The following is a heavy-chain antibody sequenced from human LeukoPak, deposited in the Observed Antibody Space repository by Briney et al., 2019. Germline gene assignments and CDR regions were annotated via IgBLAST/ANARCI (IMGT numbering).Heavy chain of an antibody. CDR3: ARDSTRRSYSFDY. J-gene: IGHJ4*02. Sequence: WETLSLTCTVSGGSISSSSYYWGWIRQPPGKRLGWVGSIYYSGSTYYNPSLKSRVTISVDTSKNQFSLKLSSVTAADTAVYYCARDSTRRSYSFDYCGQGTLVTVSS. CDR2: IYYSGST. D-gene: IGHD1-26*01. V-gene: IGHV4-39*02. CDR1: GGSISSSSYY.